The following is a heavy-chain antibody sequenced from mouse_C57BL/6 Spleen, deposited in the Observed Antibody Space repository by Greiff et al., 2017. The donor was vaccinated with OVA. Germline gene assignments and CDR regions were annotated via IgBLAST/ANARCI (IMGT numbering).Heavy chain of an antibody. V-gene: IGHV5-9-1*02. CDR1: GFTFSSYA. CDR3: TREDSSGYFDY. J-gene: IGHJ2*01. Sequence: EVKLVESGEGLVKPGGSLKLSCAASGFTFSSYAMSWVRQTPETRLEWVAYISSGGDYIYYADTVKGRFTISRDNARNTLYLQMSSLKSEDTAMYYCTREDSSGYFDYWGQGTTLTVSS. CDR2: ISSGGDYI. D-gene: IGHD3-2*02.